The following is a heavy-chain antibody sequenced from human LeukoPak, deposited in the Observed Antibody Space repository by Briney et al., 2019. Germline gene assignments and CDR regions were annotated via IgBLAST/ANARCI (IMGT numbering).Heavy chain of an antibody. D-gene: IGHD3-22*01. CDR2: IIPIFGTA. J-gene: IGHJ4*02. CDR1: GGTFSSYA. V-gene: IGHV1-69*05. Sequence: VKVSCKASGGTFSSYAISWVRQAPGQGLEWMGRIIPIFGTANYAQKFQGRVTITTDESTSTAYMELSSLRSEDTAVYYCARSYYYDSSGYWRFDYWGQGTLVTVSS. CDR3: ARSYYYDSSGYWRFDY.